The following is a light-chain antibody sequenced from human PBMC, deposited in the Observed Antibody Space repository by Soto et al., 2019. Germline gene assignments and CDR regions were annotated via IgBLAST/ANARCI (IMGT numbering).Light chain of an antibody. J-gene: IGKJ3*01. CDR3: QKDDSVPFT. CDR2: AAS. Sequence: DIKITQSPSSLSASAGDKVTITCRASQGISHNLAWYQQKPGKVPTLLIYAASTLQSGVPSRFSGSGSGTDFTLTISSLQPEDVATYYCQKDDSVPFTFGPGTKVEIK. CDR1: QGISHN. V-gene: IGKV1-27*01.